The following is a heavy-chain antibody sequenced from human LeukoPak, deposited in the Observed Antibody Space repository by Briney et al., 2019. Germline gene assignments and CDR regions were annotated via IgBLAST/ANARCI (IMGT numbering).Heavy chain of an antibody. Sequence: PGGSLRLFCAASGFTFSSYEMNWVRQAPGKGLEWVSYISSSGSTIYYADSVKGRFTISRDNAKNSLYLQMNSLRAEDTAVYYCARGKLCADYWGQGTLVTVSP. V-gene: IGHV3-48*03. J-gene: IGHJ4*02. CDR2: ISSSGSTI. CDR1: GFTFSSYE. CDR3: ARGKLCADY. D-gene: IGHD2/OR15-2a*01.